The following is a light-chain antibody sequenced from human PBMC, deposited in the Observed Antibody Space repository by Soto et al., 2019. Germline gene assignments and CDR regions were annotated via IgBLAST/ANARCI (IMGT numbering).Light chain of an antibody. CDR3: QQYRGWPRT. Sequence: EIVMTQSPATLSVSPGERATLSCRASESVSSSLVWYQQKPGQAPRLLMYGASTRATGVPARFSGSGSGTEFTLTISSLQSEDSAVYYCQQYRGWPRTFGQGTKVDIK. CDR2: GAS. V-gene: IGKV3-15*01. J-gene: IGKJ1*01. CDR1: ESVSSS.